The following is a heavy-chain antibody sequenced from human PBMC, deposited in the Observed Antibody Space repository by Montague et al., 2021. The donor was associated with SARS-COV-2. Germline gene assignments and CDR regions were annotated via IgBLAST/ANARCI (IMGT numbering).Heavy chain of an antibody. V-gene: IGHV3-23*03. CDR3: AKDSFYDLWSGYYFDY. CDR1: GFTFNNYA. CDR2: IYSGGRGT. Sequence: SLRLSCAASGFTFNNYAMSWVRQAPGKGLEWVSIIYSGGRGTYYGDSVXGLFTISRDNSKNTLYLQMNSLRAEDTAVYYCAKDSFYDLWSGYYFDYWGQGTLVTVSS. J-gene: IGHJ4*02. D-gene: IGHD3-3*01.